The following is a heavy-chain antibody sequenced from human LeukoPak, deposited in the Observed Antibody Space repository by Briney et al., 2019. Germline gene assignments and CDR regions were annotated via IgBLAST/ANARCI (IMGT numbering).Heavy chain of an antibody. D-gene: IGHD3-3*01. CDR1: GYTFTRYD. CDR2: MNPNSGNT. CDR3: ARGGFKPYDAFDI. Sequence: ASVKVPCKASGYTFTRYDINWVRQATGQGLEWMGWMNPNSGNTGYAQKLQGRVTMTRNTSISTAYMELSSLRSEDTAVYYCARGGFKPYDAFDIWGQGTLVAVSS. V-gene: IGHV1-8*01. J-gene: IGHJ3*02.